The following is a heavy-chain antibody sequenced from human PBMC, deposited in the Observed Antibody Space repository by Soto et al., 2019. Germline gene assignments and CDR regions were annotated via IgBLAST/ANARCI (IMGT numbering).Heavy chain of an antibody. CDR3: ARLPSSSWLPYDAFDI. Sequence: QVQLVQSGAEVKKPGSSVKVSYKASGGTFSSYAISWVRQAPGQGLEWMGGIIPIFGTANYAQKFQGRVTITADKSTSTAYMELSSLRSEDTAVYYCARLPSSSWLPYDAFDIWGQGTMVTVSS. D-gene: IGHD6-6*01. CDR1: GGTFSSYA. V-gene: IGHV1-69*06. J-gene: IGHJ3*02. CDR2: IIPIFGTA.